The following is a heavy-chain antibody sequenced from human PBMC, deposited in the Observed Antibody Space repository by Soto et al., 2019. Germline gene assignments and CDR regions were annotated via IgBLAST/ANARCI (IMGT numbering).Heavy chain of an antibody. J-gene: IGHJ4*02. CDR2: IYSHGDT. Sequence: EVRLVETGGDLIQPGGSLRLSCAVSGFTVSNNYMYWVRQPPGTGLEWVSLIYSHGDTRYADSVRGRFTVSRDNSKNTLYLQMSSLRSEDTAVYYCARKTDSGGNGGFWGQGTLVTVSS. V-gene: IGHV3-53*05. CDR3: ARKTDSGGNGGF. CDR1: GFTVSNNY. D-gene: IGHD2-15*01.